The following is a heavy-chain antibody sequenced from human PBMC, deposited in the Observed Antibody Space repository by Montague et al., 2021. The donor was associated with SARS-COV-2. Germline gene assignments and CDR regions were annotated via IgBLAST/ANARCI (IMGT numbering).Heavy chain of an antibody. J-gene: IGHJ4*02. CDR2: IYYSGDT. Sequence: SETLSLTCSFSGGSISTGSYYWGWIRQPPRKGLEWIGSIYYSGDTYYNPSLKSRVTIPVDTSKNQFSLRLSSVTAADTAVYYCVRGGDYTDYGRVDYWGQGTLVIVSS. D-gene: IGHD4-11*01. CDR1: GGSISTGSYY. V-gene: IGHV4-39*01. CDR3: VRGGDYTDYGRVDY.